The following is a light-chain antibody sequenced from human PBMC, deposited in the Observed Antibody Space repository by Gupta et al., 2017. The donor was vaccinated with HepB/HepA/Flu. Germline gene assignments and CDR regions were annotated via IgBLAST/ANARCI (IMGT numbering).Light chain of an antibody. CDR3: SSFTYTTTLVV. Sequence: QSALTQPASVSGSPGQSITISCTGTSSDFGYFNYVSWYQQHPGKAPKLLISDVSNRPSGVSNRFSGSKSGNTASLTISGLQAEDEAIYYCSSFTYTTTLVVFGGGTKLTVL. V-gene: IGLV2-14*03. J-gene: IGLJ2*01. CDR2: DVS. CDR1: SSDFGYFNY.